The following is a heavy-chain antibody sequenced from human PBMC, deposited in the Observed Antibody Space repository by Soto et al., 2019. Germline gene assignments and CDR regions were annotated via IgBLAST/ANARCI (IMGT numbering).Heavy chain of an antibody. Sequence: GESLKISCAASGFTFSSYAMSWVRQAPGKGLEWVSAISGSGGSTYYADSVKGRFTISRDNSKNTLYLQMNSLRAEDTAVYYCAKDEKYYYGSGALTYYYYYMDVWGKGTTVTVSS. CDR2: ISGSGGST. CDR1: GFTFSSYA. J-gene: IGHJ6*03. V-gene: IGHV3-23*01. D-gene: IGHD3-10*01. CDR3: AKDEKYYYGSGALTYYYYYMDV.